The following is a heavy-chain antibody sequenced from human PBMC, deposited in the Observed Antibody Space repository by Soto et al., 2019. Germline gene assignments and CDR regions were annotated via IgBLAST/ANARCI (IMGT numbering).Heavy chain of an antibody. CDR1: GFTFSSYA. Sequence: GGSLRLSCAASGFTFSSYAMSWVRQAPGKGLEWVSAISGSGGSTYYAASVKGRFTISRDNSKNTLYLQMNSLRAEDTAVYDGAKSYYYDSSGYYYFDYWGQGTLVTDSS. D-gene: IGHD3-22*01. J-gene: IGHJ4*02. CDR3: AKSYYYDSSGYYYFDY. CDR2: ISGSGGST. V-gene: IGHV3-23*01.